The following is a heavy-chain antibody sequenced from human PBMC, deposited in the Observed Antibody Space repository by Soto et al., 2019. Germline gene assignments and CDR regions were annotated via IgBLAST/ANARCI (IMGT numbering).Heavy chain of an antibody. CDR2: IKSKTDGGTT. V-gene: IGHV3-15*07. CDR3: TTYSGYDLDAFDI. D-gene: IGHD5-12*01. Sequence: PGGSLRLSCAASGFTFSNAWMNWVRQAPGKGLEWVGRIKSKTDGGTTDYAAPVKGRFTISRDDSKNTLYLQMNSLKTEDTAVYYCTTYSGYDLDAFDIWGQGTMVTVSS. CDR1: GFTFSNAW. J-gene: IGHJ3*02.